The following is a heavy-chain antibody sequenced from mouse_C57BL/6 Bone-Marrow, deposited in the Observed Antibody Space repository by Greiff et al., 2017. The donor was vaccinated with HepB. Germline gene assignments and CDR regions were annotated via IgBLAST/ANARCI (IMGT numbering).Heavy chain of an antibody. CDR3: ARGDGYYPFAY. J-gene: IGHJ3*01. Sequence: VQLQQSGPGLVAPSQSLSTTCTVSGFSLTSYGVDWVRQSPGKGLEWLGVIWGVGSTNYNSALKSRLSISKDNSKSQVFLKMNSLQTDDTAMYYCARGDGYYPFAYWGQGTLVTVSA. CDR1: GFSLTSYG. V-gene: IGHV2-6*01. D-gene: IGHD2-3*01. CDR2: IWGVGST.